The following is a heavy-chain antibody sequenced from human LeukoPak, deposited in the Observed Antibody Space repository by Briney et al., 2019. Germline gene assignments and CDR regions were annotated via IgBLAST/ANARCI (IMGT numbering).Heavy chain of an antibody. CDR2: INSDGSST. J-gene: IGHJ6*02. Sequence: GGSLRLSCAASGFTLRSYLMPWVRQAPGKGLVWVSRINSDGSSTTYADSVRGRFTISRDNAKNTVYLEMNTLRAEDTAVYFCARAPPGTYGMDVWGQGTTVTVSS. CDR1: GFTLRSYL. V-gene: IGHV3-74*01. CDR3: ARAPPGTYGMDV.